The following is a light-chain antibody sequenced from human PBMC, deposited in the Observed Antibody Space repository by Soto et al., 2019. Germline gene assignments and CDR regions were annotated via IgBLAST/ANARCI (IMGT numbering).Light chain of an antibody. CDR3: QTWVTGIQV. CDR1: SGYSSYA. V-gene: IGLV4-69*01. J-gene: IGLJ3*02. CDR2: LNSDGSH. Sequence: QLVLTQSPSASASLGASVKLTCTLRSGYSSYAIAWHQQQPEKGPRYLMKLNSDGSHSKGDGIPDRFSGSSSGAERYLTISSLQSEDESDYYCQTWVTGIQVFGGGTKLTVL.